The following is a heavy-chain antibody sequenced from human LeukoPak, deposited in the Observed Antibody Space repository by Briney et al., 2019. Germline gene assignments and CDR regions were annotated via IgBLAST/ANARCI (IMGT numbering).Heavy chain of an antibody. J-gene: IGHJ5*02. D-gene: IGHD5-12*01. CDR1: GYTFTSYY. Sequence: ASVKVSCKASGYTFTSYYMHWVRQAPGQGLEWMGIINPSGGSTSYAQKFQGRVTMTRDTSTSTVYMELSSVTAADTAVYYCARQFRAGYGPSRYWFDPWGQGTLVTVSS. CDR3: ARQFRAGYGPSRYWFDP. V-gene: IGHV1-46*01. CDR2: INPSGGST.